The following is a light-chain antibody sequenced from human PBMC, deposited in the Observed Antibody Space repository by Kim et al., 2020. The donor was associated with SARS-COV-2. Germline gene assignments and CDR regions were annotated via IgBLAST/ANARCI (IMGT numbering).Light chain of an antibody. V-gene: IGKV3-20*01. CDR2: GAS. J-gene: IGKJ2*02. CDR3: QQYGNSPRT. CDR1: QGFRSGY. Sequence: LSPGERTTLPCRARQGFRSGYLAGFQQRPGQAPRLHIYGASSRDTGIPDRFSGSGSGTDFTLTISRLEPEDFAVYYCQQYGNSPRTFGQGTKLDI.